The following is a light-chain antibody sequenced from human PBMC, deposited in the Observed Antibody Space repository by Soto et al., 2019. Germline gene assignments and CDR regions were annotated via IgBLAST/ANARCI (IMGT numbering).Light chain of an antibody. CDR2: GAS. CDR3: QQRSNWPLT. Sequence: EIVLTQSPATLSLSPGERATLSCRASQSVSSYLAWYQQKPGQAPRLLIYGASNRATGIPARFSGSGSGTDFTLTISSLEPEDFAVYYCQQRSNWPLTLGGGTKVEIK. V-gene: IGKV3-11*01. CDR1: QSVSSY. J-gene: IGKJ4*01.